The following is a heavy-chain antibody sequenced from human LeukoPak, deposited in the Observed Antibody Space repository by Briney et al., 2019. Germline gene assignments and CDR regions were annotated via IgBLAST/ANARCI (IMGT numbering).Heavy chain of an antibody. CDR2: FDPEDGET. Sequence: ASVKVSCKVSGYTLTELSMHWVRQAPGKGLEWMGGFDPEDGETIYAQKFQGRVTMTEDTSTDTAYMELSSLRSEDTAVYYCATIPAKIYSGYAPFDYWGQGTLVTVSS. J-gene: IGHJ4*02. V-gene: IGHV1-24*01. CDR1: GYTLTELS. D-gene: IGHD5-12*01. CDR3: ATIPAKIYSGYAPFDY.